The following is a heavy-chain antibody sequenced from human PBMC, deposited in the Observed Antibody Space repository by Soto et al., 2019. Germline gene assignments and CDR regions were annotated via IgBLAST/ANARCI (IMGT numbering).Heavy chain of an antibody. J-gene: IGHJ4*02. CDR2: IIPIFGTA. Sequence: SVTVSCKASGGTFSSYAISWVRQAPGQGLEWMGGIIPIFGTANYAQKFQGRVTITADESTSTAYMELSSLRSEDTAVYYCARGGGNWNYYFDYWGQGTLVTVSS. CDR3: ARGGGNWNYYFDY. V-gene: IGHV1-69*13. D-gene: IGHD1-1*01. CDR1: GGTFSSYA.